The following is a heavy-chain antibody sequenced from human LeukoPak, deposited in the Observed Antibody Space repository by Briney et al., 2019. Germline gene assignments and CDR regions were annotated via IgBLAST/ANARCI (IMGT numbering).Heavy chain of an antibody. CDR1: GYTFTGYY. V-gene: IGHV1-2*02. CDR3: ASRGRGYYDSSGYYRPHYYYMDV. D-gene: IGHD3-22*01. CDR2: INPNSGGT. J-gene: IGHJ6*03. Sequence: ASVKVSCTASGYTFTGYYMHWVRQAPGQGLEWMGWINPNSGGTNYAQKFQGRVTMTRDTSISTAYMKLSRLRSDDTAVYYCASRGRGYYDSSGYYRPHYYYMDVWGKGTTVTVSS.